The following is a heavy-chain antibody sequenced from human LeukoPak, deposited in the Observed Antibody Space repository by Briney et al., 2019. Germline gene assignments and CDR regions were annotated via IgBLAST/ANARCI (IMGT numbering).Heavy chain of an antibody. D-gene: IGHD6-13*01. Sequence: GGSLRLSCAASGFTFSNYAMNWVRQAPGKGLEWVAVISCEGSNKYYADSVKGRFTISRDNSKNTLYLQMNSLRAEDTAVYYCARGGEGYSSSWYRATNWFYPWGQGTLVTVSS. J-gene: IGHJ5*02. CDR1: GFTFSNYA. V-gene: IGHV3-30*04. CDR2: ISCEGSNK. CDR3: ARGGEGYSSSWYRATNWFYP.